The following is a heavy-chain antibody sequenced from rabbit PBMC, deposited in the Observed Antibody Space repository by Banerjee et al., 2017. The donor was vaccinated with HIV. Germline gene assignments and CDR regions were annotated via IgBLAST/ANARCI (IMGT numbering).Heavy chain of an antibody. J-gene: IGHJ6*01. Sequence: QSLEESGGDLVKPGASLTLTCTASGFSYSTHYCICWVRQAPGKGLEWIACIYNGDGISTYYASWAKGRFTISKTSSTTVTLQMTSLTAADTATCFCTRGSAYAGAGYALWGQGTLVTDS. CDR3: TRGSAYAGAGYAL. CDR1: GFSYSTHYC. CDR2: IYNGDGIST. D-gene: IGHD4-2*01. V-gene: IGHV1S40*01.